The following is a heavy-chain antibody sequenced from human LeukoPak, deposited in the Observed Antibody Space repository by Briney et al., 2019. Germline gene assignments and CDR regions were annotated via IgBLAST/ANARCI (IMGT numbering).Heavy chain of an antibody. CDR2: IKQDGSAK. CDR3: ARWRGSTSERSDY. CDR1: GFTFSDYW. D-gene: IGHD2-2*01. Sequence: GGSLRLSCTASGFTFSDYWMTWLRQAPGKGLKWVANIKQDGSAKYYVDSVKGRFTISRDNAKNSLYLQMDSLRVEDTATYYCARWRGSTSERSDYWGQGTLVTVSS. J-gene: IGHJ4*02. V-gene: IGHV3-7*01.